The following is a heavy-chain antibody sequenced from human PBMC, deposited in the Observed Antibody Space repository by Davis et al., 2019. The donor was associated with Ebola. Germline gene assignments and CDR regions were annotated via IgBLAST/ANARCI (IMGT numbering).Heavy chain of an antibody. CDR2: MNPNSGNT. Sequence: ASVKVSCKASGYTFTSYDINWVRQATGQGLEWIGWMNPNSGNTGYAQKFQGRVTMTRNTSISTAYMELSSLRSEDTAVYYCASGSLHRDNSYNMAVWGQGTTVTVSS. CDR3: ASGSLHRDNSYNMAV. V-gene: IGHV1-8*01. J-gene: IGHJ6*02. CDR1: GYTFTSYD.